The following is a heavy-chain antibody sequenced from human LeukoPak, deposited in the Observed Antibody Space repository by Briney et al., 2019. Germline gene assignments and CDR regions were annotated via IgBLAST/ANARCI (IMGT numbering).Heavy chain of an antibody. CDR1: RFTFSYYG. D-gene: IGHD3-22*01. V-gene: IGHV3-23*01. CDR2: ITDSGGTT. J-gene: IGHJ4*02. CDR3: AKHQLYYYDS. Sequence: PGGSLRLSCVASRFTFSYYGMSWVRQAPGKGLQWVSAITDSGGTTYYADSVKGRFTISRDNSKNTLYLQMNSLRAEDTAVYYCAKHQLYYYDSWGQGTLVTVSS.